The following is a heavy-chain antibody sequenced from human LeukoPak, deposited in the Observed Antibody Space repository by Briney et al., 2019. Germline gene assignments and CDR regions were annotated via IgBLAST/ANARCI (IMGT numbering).Heavy chain of an antibody. CDR1: GFTFSSYA. CDR2: ISGSGGST. Sequence: GGSLRLSCAASGFTFSSYAMSWVRQAPGKGLEWVSAISGSGGSTYYADSVKGRFTISRDNSKNTLYLKMNSLRDEDTAVYYCAKGGIAVAGYYYYGMDVWGQGTTVTVSS. V-gene: IGHV3-23*01. D-gene: IGHD6-19*01. J-gene: IGHJ6*02. CDR3: AKGGIAVAGYYYYGMDV.